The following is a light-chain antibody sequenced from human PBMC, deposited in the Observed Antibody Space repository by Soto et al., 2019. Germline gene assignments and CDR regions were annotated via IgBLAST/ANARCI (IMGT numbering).Light chain of an antibody. J-gene: IGLJ1*01. CDR2: DTT. V-gene: IGLV7-46*01. CDR3: LPSYNGPYV. CDR1: TGAVTNGHY. Sequence: QAVVTQEPSLTVSPGGTVTLTCGSSTGAVTNGHYPYWFQQKPGQAPRTLIYDTTNRHSWTPARFSGSLLGGKAALTLSGAQPEDEAEYYCLPSYNGPYVFGTGTKVTXL.